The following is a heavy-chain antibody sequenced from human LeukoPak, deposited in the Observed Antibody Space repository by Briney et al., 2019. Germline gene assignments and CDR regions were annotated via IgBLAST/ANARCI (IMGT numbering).Heavy chain of an antibody. D-gene: IGHD3-16*01. CDR3: ARARGRSVWPHFDS. V-gene: IGHV3-30*03. CDR1: GFTFSSYG. Sequence: PGGSLRLSCAASGFTFSSYGMHWVRQAPGKGLEWVAVISYDGSNKYYADSVKGRFITSRDNAKNSLYLQMHSLRAEDTAVYYCARARGRSVWPHFDSWGQGTLVTVSS. J-gene: IGHJ4*02. CDR2: ISYDGSNK.